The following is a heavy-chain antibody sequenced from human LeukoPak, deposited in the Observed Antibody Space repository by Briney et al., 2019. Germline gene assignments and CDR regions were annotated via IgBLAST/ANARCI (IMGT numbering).Heavy chain of an antibody. CDR2: ISSSSSYI. Sequence: GGSLRLSCAASGFTFSSYSMNWVRRAPGKGLEWVSSISSSSSYIYYADSVKGRFTISRDNAKNSLYLQMNSLRAEDTAVYYCARDPDPLEGMPDGYWGQGTLVTVSS. V-gene: IGHV3-21*01. J-gene: IGHJ4*02. CDR1: GFTFSSYS. CDR3: ARDPDPLEGMPDGY. D-gene: IGHD5-24*01.